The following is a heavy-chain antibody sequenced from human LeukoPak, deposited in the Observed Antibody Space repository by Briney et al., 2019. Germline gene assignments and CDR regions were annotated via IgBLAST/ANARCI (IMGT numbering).Heavy chain of an antibody. CDR2: IRSEGHGGTP. V-gene: IGHV3-49*04. D-gene: IGHD3-22*01. CDR3: TRDSYSVDSGYFEFDY. J-gene: IGHJ4*02. CDR1: GFTFGDYA. Sequence: GRSLRLSCTALGFTFGDYAMNWVRQAPGKGLEGVGLIRSEGHGGTPEYATSGKGRFTIERDDSKSIAYLQMNSLKTEDTAMYYCTRDSYSVDSGYFEFDYWGQGTLVTVSS.